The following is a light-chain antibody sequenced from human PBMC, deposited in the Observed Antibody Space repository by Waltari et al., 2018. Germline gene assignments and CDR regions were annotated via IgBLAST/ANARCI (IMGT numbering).Light chain of an antibody. Sequence: QSALTPPPSASGSPGKSATISCTGSSSDVGGYNYVFWYQHHPGEAPKLMIYEVNKRPSGVPDRFPGSKSGNTASLTVSGLQPEEEADYYCISDTGGNTCYVFGPGTKVTVL. V-gene: IGLV2-8*01. CDR2: EVN. CDR1: SSDVGGYNY. J-gene: IGLJ1*01. CDR3: ISDTGGNTCYV.